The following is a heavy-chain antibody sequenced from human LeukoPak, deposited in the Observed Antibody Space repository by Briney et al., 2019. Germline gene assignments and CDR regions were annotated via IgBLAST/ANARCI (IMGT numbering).Heavy chain of an antibody. J-gene: IGHJ4*02. CDR3: ARQGERPGISAY. CDR2: IFSGST. V-gene: IGHV4-39*01. CDR1: GGSISSGGYY. Sequence: SETLSLTCTVSGGSISSGGYYWGWVRQPPGKGLEWIGSIFSGSTYYNPSLKSRVTISLNTSKNQLSLNLSSVTAADTAVYYCARQGERPGISAYWGQGTLVTVSS. D-gene: IGHD1-26*01.